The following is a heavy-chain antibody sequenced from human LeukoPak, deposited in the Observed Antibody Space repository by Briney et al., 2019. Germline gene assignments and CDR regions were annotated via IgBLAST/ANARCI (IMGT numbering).Heavy chain of an antibody. D-gene: IGHD2-15*01. J-gene: IGHJ4*02. V-gene: IGHV3-7*05. CDR2: IKQDGSEK. CDR1: GFTFSNYW. CDR3: ARDVGCNDY. Sequence: QPGGSLRLSCAASGFTFSNYWMSWIRQSPGKGLEWVANIKQDGSEKYCVESVKGRFTISRDNAKNSLYLQMNSLTDEDAAVYYCARDVGCNDYWGQGTLVTVSS.